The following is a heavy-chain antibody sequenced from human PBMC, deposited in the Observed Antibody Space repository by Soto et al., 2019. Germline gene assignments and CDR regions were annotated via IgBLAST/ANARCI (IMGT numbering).Heavy chain of an antibody. CDR2: IYYSGST. CDR3: ARDSSSWYGYYYYGVDV. D-gene: IGHD6-13*01. CDR1: GGSISSSSYY. J-gene: IGHJ6*02. Sequence: SETLSLTCTVSGGSISSSSYYWGWIRQPPGKGLEWIGSIYYSGSTYYNPSLKSRVTISVDTSKNQFSLKLSSVTAADTAVYYCARDSSSWYGYYYYGVDVWGQGTTVTVSS. V-gene: IGHV4-39*02.